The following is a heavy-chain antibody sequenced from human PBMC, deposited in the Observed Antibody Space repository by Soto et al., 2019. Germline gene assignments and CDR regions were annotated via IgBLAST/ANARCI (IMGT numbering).Heavy chain of an antibody. CDR1: GYTFTSYD. CDR2: INPNSGNT. D-gene: IGHD2-15*01. CDR3: ARRDRYCSGGSCYYYMDV. J-gene: IGHJ6*03. Sequence: EASVKVSCTASGYTFTSYDINWVRQATGQGLEWMGWINPNSGNTGYAQKFQGWVTMTRNTSISTAYMELSRLRSDDTAVYYCARRDRYCSGGSCYYYMDVWGKGTTVTVSS. V-gene: IGHV1-8*01.